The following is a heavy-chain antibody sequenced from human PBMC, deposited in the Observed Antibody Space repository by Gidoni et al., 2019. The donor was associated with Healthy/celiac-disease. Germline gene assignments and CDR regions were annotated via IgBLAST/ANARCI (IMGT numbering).Heavy chain of an antibody. CDR1: GFTFRRYS. CDR2: ISGSGGST. CDR3: AKLGADYSYGWTGDYFDY. D-gene: IGHD5-18*01. J-gene: IGHJ4*02. V-gene: IGHV3-23*01. Sequence: EVQLLESGGGLVQPGGSLSLSCAASGFTFRRYSMSWVRPAPGKGLEWVAAISGSGGSTYYADSVKGRFTSSRDNSKNTRYRQMNSLRAEDTAVYYCAKLGADYSYGWTGDYFDYWGQGTLVTVSS.